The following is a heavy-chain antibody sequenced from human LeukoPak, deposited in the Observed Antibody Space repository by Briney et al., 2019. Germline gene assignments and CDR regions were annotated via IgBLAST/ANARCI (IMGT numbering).Heavy chain of an antibody. J-gene: IGHJ3*01. CDR1: GGSISSASYF. D-gene: IGHD3-22*01. CDR2: LYYSGST. Sequence: SETLSLTCTVSGGSISSASYFWGWIRQPPGKGLEWIGTLYYSGSTYYSASLKSRVTMSGDTSRDQFSLRLSSVNAADTAVYYCAKAGVRYSDSSALYAFDFWGPGTMVTVSS. CDR3: AKAGVRYSDSSALYAFDF. V-gene: IGHV4-39*01.